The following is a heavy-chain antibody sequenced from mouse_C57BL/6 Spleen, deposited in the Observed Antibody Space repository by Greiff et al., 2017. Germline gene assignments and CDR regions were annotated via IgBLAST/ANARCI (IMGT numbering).Heavy chain of an antibody. J-gene: IGHJ2*01. CDR2: IDPEDGDT. D-gene: IGHD1-1*01. Sequence: VQLQQSGAELVRPGASVKLSCTASGFNIKDYYMHWVKQRPAQGLGWIGRIDPEDGDTEYAPKFQGKATMTADTSSNTAYLQLSSLASEDTAVYYCTRITAEVAGVGYWGQGTTLTVSS. V-gene: IGHV14-1*01. CDR3: TRITAEVAGVGY. CDR1: GFNIKDYY.